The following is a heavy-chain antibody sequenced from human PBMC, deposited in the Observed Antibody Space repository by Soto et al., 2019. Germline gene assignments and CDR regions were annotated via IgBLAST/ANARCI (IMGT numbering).Heavy chain of an antibody. CDR3: ARSTHGSYYCYMDV. CDR2: INWNGGST. D-gene: IGHD6-25*01. V-gene: IGHV3-20*01. CDR1: GFTFDDYG. Sequence: EVQLVESGGGVVRTGGSLRLSCAASGFTFDDYGMSWVRQAPGKGLERVSGINWNGGSTGYADSVKGRFTISRDNAKNSVDLQMNSLRAEDTALDHCARSTHGSYYCYMDVWGKGTTVTVSS. J-gene: IGHJ6*03.